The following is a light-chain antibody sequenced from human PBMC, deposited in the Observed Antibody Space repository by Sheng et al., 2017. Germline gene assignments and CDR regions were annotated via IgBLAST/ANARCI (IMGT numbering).Light chain of an antibody. V-gene: IGKV1-27*01. J-gene: IGKJ3*01. CDR3: QKYDTVPLA. CDR2: AAS. CDR1: QGISNY. Sequence: DIQMTQSPSSLSASVGDRVTITCRASQGISNYLAWYQQKPGTAPKVLIYAASTVQSGVPSRFSASGSGTEFILTITNLQPEDVATYFCQKYDTVPLAFGPGTTVEI.